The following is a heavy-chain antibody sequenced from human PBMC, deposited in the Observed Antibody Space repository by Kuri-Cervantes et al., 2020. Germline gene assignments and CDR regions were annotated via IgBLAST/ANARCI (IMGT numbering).Heavy chain of an antibody. J-gene: IGHJ4*02. D-gene: IGHD6-6*01. CDR1: GYTFTSYD. CDR3: ARDRRSIAARVFWN. CDR2: MNPNSGNT. Sequence: ASVKVSCKASGYTFTSYDINWVRRATGQGLEWMGWMNPNSGNTGYAQKFQGRVTITRNTSISTAYMELSSLRSEDTAVYYCARDRRSIAARVFWNWGQGTLVTVSS. V-gene: IGHV1-8*01.